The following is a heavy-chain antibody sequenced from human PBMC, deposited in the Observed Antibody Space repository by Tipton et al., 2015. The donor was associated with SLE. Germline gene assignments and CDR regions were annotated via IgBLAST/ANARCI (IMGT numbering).Heavy chain of an antibody. J-gene: IGHJ4*02. CDR2: IHQSGGP. V-gene: IGHV4-34*01. D-gene: IGHD6-19*01. CDR3: ARRLAVVGTYCDN. CDR1: GGSLSGFY. Sequence: LRLSCDVSGGSLSGFYWNWIRQPPGKGLEWLGHIHQSGGPNYNPSLRSRMTISMDTSKNQFSLKLTSVTAADTAVCYCARRLAVVGTYCDNWGQGALVSVSS.